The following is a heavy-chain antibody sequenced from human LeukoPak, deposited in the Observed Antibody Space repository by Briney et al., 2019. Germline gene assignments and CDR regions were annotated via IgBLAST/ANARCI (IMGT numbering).Heavy chain of an antibody. Sequence: GASVKVSCKASGGTFSSYAISWVRQAPGQGLEWMGGIIPIFGTANYAQKFQGRVTITADESTSTAYMELSSLRSEDTAVYYCASTSTVVTPYNWFDPWGQGTLVTVSS. CDR2: IIPIFGTA. CDR3: ASTSTVVTPYNWFDP. J-gene: IGHJ5*02. CDR1: GGTFSSYA. D-gene: IGHD4-23*01. V-gene: IGHV1-69*13.